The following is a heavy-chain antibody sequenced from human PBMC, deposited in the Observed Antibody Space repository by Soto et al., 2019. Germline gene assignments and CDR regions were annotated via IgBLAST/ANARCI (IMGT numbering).Heavy chain of an antibody. CDR3: ASCTYYYVCLVT. CDR2: IIPIFGTA. J-gene: IGHJ4*01. CDR1: GFSFSDYF. Sequence: SVKVSCKASGFSFSDYFMHWVRQAPGQGLEWMGGIIPIFGTANYAQKFQGRVTITADESTSTAYMELSSLRSEDTAVYYCASCTYYYVCLVTRGQRPLATGS. D-gene: IGHD3-10*02. V-gene: IGHV1-69*13.